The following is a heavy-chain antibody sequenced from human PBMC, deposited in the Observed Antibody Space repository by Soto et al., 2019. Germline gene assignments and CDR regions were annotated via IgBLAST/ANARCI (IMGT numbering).Heavy chain of an antibody. J-gene: IGHJ6*02. Sequence: PSETLSLTCTVSGGSISSYYWSWIRQPPGKGLEWIGYIYYSGSTNYNPSLKSRVTISVDTSKNQFSLKLSSVTAADTAVYYCARVYSGYDYGMDVWGQGTTVTAP. CDR1: GGSISSYY. CDR3: ARVYSGYDYGMDV. CDR2: IYYSGST. V-gene: IGHV4-59*01. D-gene: IGHD5-12*01.